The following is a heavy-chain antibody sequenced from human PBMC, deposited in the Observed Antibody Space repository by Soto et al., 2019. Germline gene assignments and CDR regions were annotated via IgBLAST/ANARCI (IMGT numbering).Heavy chain of an antibody. V-gene: IGHV4-31*02. Sequence: SETLSLTCTVSGDSISNDAYYWSWLRQHPGGGLEWIGYIYYSGNSYYNPSLKSRLAISVDTSKNQFSLELTSVTAADTALYYCARVGISSSDAFDIWGQGTKVTVSS. CDR3: ARVGISSSDAFDI. D-gene: IGHD6-6*01. CDR2: IYYSGNS. J-gene: IGHJ3*02. CDR1: GDSISNDAYY.